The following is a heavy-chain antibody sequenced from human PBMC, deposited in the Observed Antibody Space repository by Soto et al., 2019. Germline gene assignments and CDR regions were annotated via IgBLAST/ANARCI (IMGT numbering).Heavy chain of an antibody. J-gene: IGHJ6*02. CDR1: GGSFSGYY. CDR2: INHSGST. Sequence: PSETLSLTCAVYGGSFSGYYWTWIRQPPGTGLEWIGEINHSGSTNYNPSLKSRVTISVDTSKNQFSLKLSSVTAADTAVYYCARGSSIAGLYYGMDVWGQGTTVTVXS. D-gene: IGHD6-6*01. CDR3: ARGSSIAGLYYGMDV. V-gene: IGHV4-34*01.